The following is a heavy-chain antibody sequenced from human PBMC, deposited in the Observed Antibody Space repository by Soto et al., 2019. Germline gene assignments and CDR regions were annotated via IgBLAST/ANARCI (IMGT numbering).Heavy chain of an antibody. Sequence: DSVKGRFTVSRDNAKNSLFLQMNSLRAEDTAVYYCARKSTVTSNVGLIDYWGRGTLVTVSS. D-gene: IGHD4-17*01. J-gene: IGHJ4*02. V-gene: IGHV3-7*01. CDR3: ARKSTVTSNVGLIDY.